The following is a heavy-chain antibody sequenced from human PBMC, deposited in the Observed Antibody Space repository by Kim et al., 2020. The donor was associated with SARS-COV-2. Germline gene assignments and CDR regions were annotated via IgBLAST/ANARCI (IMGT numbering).Heavy chain of an antibody. CDR1: GFTFSSYS. J-gene: IGHJ4*02. V-gene: IGHV3-48*02. CDR3: ARDLRILGYCSGGSCDLRHY. CDR2: ISSSSSTI. Sequence: GGSLRLSCAASGFTFSSYSMNWVRQAPGKGLEWVSYISSSSSTIYYADSVKGRFTISRDNAKNSLYLQMNSLRDEDTAVYYCARDLRILGYCSGGSCDLRHYWGQGTLVTVSS. D-gene: IGHD2-15*01.